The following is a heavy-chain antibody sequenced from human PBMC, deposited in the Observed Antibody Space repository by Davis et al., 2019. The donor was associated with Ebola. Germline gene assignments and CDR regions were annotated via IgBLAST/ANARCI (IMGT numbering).Heavy chain of an antibody. V-gene: IGHV3-23*01. CDR1: GFAFRESW. CDR2: ISGSGGDT. D-gene: IGHD2-8*01. CDR3: ASLGGVIDY. J-gene: IGHJ4*02. Sequence: PGGSLRLSCAASGFAFRESWMHWVRQAPGKGLEWVSAISGSGGDTYYADAVKGRFTISRDNSKNTLYLQMNSLRADDTAVYYCASLGGVIDYWGQGTLVTVSS.